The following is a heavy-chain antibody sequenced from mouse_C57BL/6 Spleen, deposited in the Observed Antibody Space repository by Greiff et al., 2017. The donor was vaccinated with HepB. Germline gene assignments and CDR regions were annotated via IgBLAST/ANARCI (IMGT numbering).Heavy chain of an antibody. CDR2: INPNYGTT. Sequence: VQLKQSGPELVKPGASVKISCKASGYSFTDYNMNWVKQSNGKSLEWIGVINPNYGTTSYNQKFKGKATLTVDQSSSTAYMQLNSLTSEDSAVYYCARWGSSGYPYYFDYWGQGTTLTVSS. CDR3: ARWGSSGYPYYFDY. CDR1: GYSFTDYN. D-gene: IGHD3-2*02. J-gene: IGHJ2*01. V-gene: IGHV1-39*01.